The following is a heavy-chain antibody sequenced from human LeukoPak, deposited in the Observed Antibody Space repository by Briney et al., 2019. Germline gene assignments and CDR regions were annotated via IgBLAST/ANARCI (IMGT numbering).Heavy chain of an antibody. Sequence: SETLSLTCAVYGGSFGGYYWSWIRQPPGKGLEWIGEINHSGSTNYNPSLKSRVTISVDTSKNQFSLKLSSVTAADTAVYYCAREGGSGSYCNELFWSQGTLVTVSS. CDR1: GGSFGGYY. CDR3: AREGGSGSYCNELF. J-gene: IGHJ4*02. V-gene: IGHV4-34*01. D-gene: IGHD3-10*01. CDR2: INHSGST.